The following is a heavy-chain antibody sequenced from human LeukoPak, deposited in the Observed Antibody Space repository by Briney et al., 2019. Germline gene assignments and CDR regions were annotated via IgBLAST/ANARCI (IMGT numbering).Heavy chain of an antibody. CDR2: IYYSGST. CDR1: GGSISSYY. J-gene: IGHJ4*02. D-gene: IGHD3-22*01. CDR3: ARAHYYDSSGYCYYFDY. V-gene: IGHV4-59*08. Sequence: SETLSLTCTVSGGSISSYYWSWIRQPPGKGLEWIGYIYYSGSTNYNPSLKSRVTISVDTSKNQFSLKLSSVTAADTAVYYCARAHYYDSSGYCYYFDYWGQGTLVTVSS.